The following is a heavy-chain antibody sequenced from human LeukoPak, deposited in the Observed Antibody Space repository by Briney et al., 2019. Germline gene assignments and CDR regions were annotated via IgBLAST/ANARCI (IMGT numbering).Heavy chain of an antibody. V-gene: IGHV1-69*04. Sequence: SVKVSFKASGGTFSSYAISWVRQAPGQGLEWMGRIIPILGIANYAQKFQGRVTITADKSTSTAYMELSSLRSEDTAVYYCARAGNYDSSGYYYVFDYWGQGTLVTVSS. J-gene: IGHJ4*02. D-gene: IGHD3-22*01. CDR1: GGTFSSYA. CDR2: IIPILGIA. CDR3: ARAGNYDSSGYYYVFDY.